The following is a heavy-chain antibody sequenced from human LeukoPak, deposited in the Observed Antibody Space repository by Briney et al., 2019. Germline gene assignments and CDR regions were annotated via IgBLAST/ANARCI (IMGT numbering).Heavy chain of an antibody. CDR1: GFTFSTYA. CDR3: ARGAGSAWSSTRWYFDY. CDR2: ISYDGSNK. Sequence: GGSLRLSCAASGFTFSTYAMHWVRQAPGKGLEWVAVISYDGSNKYYADSVKGRFTISRDYSKSTLYLEMNSLRAEDTAVYYCARGAGSAWSSTRWYFDYWGQGTLVTVSP. J-gene: IGHJ4*02. V-gene: IGHV3-30-3*01. D-gene: IGHD6-19*01.